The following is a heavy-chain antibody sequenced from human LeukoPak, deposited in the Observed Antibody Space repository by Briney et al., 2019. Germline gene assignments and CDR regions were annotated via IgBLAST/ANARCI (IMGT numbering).Heavy chain of an antibody. Sequence: GGSLRLSCAASGFTFSTYVMHWVRQAPGKGLEWVAVIWYDGSNKYYADSVKGRFTISRDNSKNTLYLQMNSLRAEDTAVYYCARGSGWYDYWGQGTLVTVSS. CDR2: IWYDGSNK. CDR3: ARGSGWYDY. J-gene: IGHJ4*02. D-gene: IGHD6-19*01. V-gene: IGHV3-33*01. CDR1: GFTFSTYV.